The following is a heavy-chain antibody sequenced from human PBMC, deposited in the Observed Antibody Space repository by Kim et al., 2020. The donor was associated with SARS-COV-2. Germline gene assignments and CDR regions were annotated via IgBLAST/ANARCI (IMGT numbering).Heavy chain of an antibody. CDR1: GYTFTSYY. CDR2: INPSGGST. J-gene: IGHJ1*01. D-gene: IGHD2-2*01. Sequence: ASVKVSCKASGYTFTSYYMHWVRQAPGQGLEWMGIINPSGGSTSYAQKFQGRVTMTRDTSTSTVYMELSSLRSEDTAVYYCARDLGGLRYCSSTSCENGGDFQHWGQGTLVTVSS. V-gene: IGHV1-46*01. CDR3: ARDLGGLRYCSSTSCENGGDFQH.